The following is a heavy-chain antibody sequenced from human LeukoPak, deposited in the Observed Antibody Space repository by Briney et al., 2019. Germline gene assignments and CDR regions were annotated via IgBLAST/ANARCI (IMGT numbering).Heavy chain of an antibody. CDR2: IYYSGST. CDR1: GGSISSYY. J-gene: IGHJ5*02. D-gene: IGHD2-2*01. Sequence: SETLSLTCTVSGGSISSYYWSWIRQPPGKGLEWIGYIYYSGSTKFNPSLKSRVTISVDTSKNQFSLKLSSVTAADTAVYYCARANLYCSSTSCYVSWFDPWGQGTLVTVSS. CDR3: ARANLYCSSTSCYVSWFDP. V-gene: IGHV4-59*08.